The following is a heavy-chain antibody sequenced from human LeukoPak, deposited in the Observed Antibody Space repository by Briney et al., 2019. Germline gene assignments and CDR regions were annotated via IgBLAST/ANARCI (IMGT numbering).Heavy chain of an antibody. Sequence: GGSLRLSCAASGFTFSSYAMSWVRQAPGKGLEWVAVISYDGSNKYYADSVKGRFIISRDNSKNTLYLQMNSLRAEDTAVYYCAKGRGGGPRSGFDIWGQGTMVTVSS. D-gene: IGHD3-16*01. CDR3: AKGRGGGPRSGFDI. V-gene: IGHV3-30*18. CDR2: ISYDGSNK. J-gene: IGHJ3*02. CDR1: GFTFSSYA.